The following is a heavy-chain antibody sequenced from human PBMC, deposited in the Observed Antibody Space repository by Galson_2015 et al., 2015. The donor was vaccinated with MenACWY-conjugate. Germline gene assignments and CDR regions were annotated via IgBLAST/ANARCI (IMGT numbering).Heavy chain of an antibody. CDR3: ARHSSGYFNFDI. J-gene: IGHJ3*02. D-gene: IGHD3-22*01. CDR1: GGSTSNYY. CDR2: IYYRGST. Sequence: ETLSLTCSVSGGSTSNYYWSWIRPPPGKGLEWIGYIYYRGSTNYNPSLKSRVTISVDTSKNQFSLKLSSVTAADTAVYYCARHSSGYFNFDIWGQGTMVSVSS. V-gene: IGHV4-59*08.